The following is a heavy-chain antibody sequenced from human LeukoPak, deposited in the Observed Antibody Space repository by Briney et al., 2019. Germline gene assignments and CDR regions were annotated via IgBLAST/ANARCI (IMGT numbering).Heavy chain of an antibody. J-gene: IGHJ4*02. CDR1: GYTFTSYG. D-gene: IGHD6-13*01. Sequence: ASVKVSCKASGYTFTSYGISWVRQAPGQGLEWMGWISAYNGNTNYAQKFQGRVTMTRDTSISTAYMELSRLRSDDTALYYCARTLYIAAVPGGFDYWGQGTLITVSS. CDR2: ISAYNGNT. V-gene: IGHV1-18*01. CDR3: ARTLYIAAVPGGFDY.